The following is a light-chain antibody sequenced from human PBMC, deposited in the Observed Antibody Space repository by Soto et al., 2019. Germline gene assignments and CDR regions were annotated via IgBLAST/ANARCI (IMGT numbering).Light chain of an antibody. CDR1: QSLLHSNGYNY. V-gene: IGKV2-28*01. Sequence: DIVMTQSPLSLPVTPGEPASISCRSSQSLLHSNGYNYLDWYLQKPGQSPQLLLYLASNRPSGVPERFSGSGSGTDFTLKISRVEAADVVVYYCMQGLQTSWTFGQGTKVEI. CDR3: MQGLQTSWT. J-gene: IGKJ1*01. CDR2: LAS.